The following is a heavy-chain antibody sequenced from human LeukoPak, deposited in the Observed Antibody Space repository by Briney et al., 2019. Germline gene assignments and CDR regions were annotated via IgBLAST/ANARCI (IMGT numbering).Heavy chain of an antibody. J-gene: IGHJ4*02. CDR3: ARDPGYYGTFDY. Sequence: PGGSLRLSCAASGFTFSDYYMSWIRQAPGKGPEWVSYISSSSTYIFYTDSVKGRFTISRDNAKNSLYLQMNGLRAEDTAVYYCARDPGYYGTFDYWGQGTLVTVSS. CDR2: ISSSSTYI. V-gene: IGHV3-11*06. CDR1: GFTFSDYY. D-gene: IGHD3-10*01.